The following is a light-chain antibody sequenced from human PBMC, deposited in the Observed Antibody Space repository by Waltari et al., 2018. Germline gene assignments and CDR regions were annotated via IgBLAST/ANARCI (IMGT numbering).Light chain of an antibody. V-gene: IGLV1-47*01. CDR1: NSNIGNHY. J-gene: IGLJ2*01. Sequence: QSVLTQPPSASGTPGQRVTISCSGPNSNIGNHYVFWYQQLPRAAPKLLIYRNFQRPSGVPDRFSASKSGTSASLVISGLRAEDEAVYYCAAWDDNLSGLFGGGTKLTVL. CDR2: RNF. CDR3: AAWDDNLSGL.